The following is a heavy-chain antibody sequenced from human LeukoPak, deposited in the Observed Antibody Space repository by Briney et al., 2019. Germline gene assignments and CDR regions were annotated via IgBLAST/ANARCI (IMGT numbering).Heavy chain of an antibody. CDR2: ISGSGGST. CDR1: GFTFSSYA. V-gene: IGHV3-23*01. J-gene: IGHJ4*02. Sequence: GGSLRLSCAASGFTFSSYAMSWVRQAPGKGLEWVSAISGSGGSTYYADSVKGRFTISRDNSKNTLYLQVNSLRAEDTAVYYCAKDANYYDSSGYYSHFDYWGQGTLVTVSS. D-gene: IGHD3-22*01. CDR3: AKDANYYDSSGYYSHFDY.